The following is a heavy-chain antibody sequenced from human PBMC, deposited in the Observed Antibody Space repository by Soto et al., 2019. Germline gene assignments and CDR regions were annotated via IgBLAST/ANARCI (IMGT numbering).Heavy chain of an antibody. CDR3: ARDWMK. CDR2: ITHSGST. Sequence: QVQLQQWGAGLLKPSETLSLTCGVYGGSFGGYYWTWIRQPPGKGLEWIGEITHSGSTNYNPSLKSRVSISIDTSQNQFSLKLTSVTAADTAVYYCARDWMKWGQGTLVTVSS. V-gene: IGHV4-34*02. D-gene: IGHD2-2*03. J-gene: IGHJ4*02. CDR1: GGSFGGYY.